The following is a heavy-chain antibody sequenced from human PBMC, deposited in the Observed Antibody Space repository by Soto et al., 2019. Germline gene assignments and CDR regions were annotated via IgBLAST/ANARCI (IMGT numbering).Heavy chain of an antibody. V-gene: IGHV3-74*03. Sequence: GGSLRLSCSDSGFTFGNFWIHWVRQAPGKGLEWVSHIGPDGTDIVYADSVKGRFIISRDNARNTVYLQMNSLEAEDTAVYYCARDLDGLHDDTSGPFPRPGWGQGTLVTVSS. CDR2: IGPDGTDI. CDR3: ARDLDGLHDDTSGPFPRPG. CDR1: GFTFGNFW. J-gene: IGHJ1*01. D-gene: IGHD3-22*01.